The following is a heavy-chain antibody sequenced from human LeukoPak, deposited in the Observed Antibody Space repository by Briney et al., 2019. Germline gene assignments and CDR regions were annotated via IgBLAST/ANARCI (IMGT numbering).Heavy chain of an antibody. D-gene: IGHD3-3*01. CDR2: IKSKTDGGTI. CDR1: GFTFSNAW. CDR3: TTEGNVGFLEWLYGY. Sequence: PGGSLRLSCAASGFTFSNAWMNWVRQAPGKGLEWVGRIKSKTDGGTIDYAAPVKGRFTISRDDSKNTLYLQMNSLKTEDTAVYYCTTEGNVGFLEWLYGYWGQGTLVTVSS. J-gene: IGHJ4*02. V-gene: IGHV3-15*07.